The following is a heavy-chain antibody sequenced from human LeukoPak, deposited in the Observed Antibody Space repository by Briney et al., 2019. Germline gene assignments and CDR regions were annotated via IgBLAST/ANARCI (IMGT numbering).Heavy chain of an antibody. CDR1: GGSISSSSYY. Sequence: SETLSLTCTVSGGSISSSSYYWGWIRQPPGKGLEWIGSIYYSGSTYYNPSLKSRVTISVDTSKNQFSLKLSSVTAADTAVYYCARHPPEMATIKYYYMDVWGKGTTVTVSS. CDR2: IYYSGST. J-gene: IGHJ6*03. V-gene: IGHV4-39*01. D-gene: IGHD5-24*01. CDR3: ARHPPEMATIKYYYMDV.